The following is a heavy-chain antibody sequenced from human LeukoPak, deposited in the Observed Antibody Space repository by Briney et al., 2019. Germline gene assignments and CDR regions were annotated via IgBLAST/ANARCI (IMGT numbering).Heavy chain of an antibody. V-gene: IGHV4-39*01. CDR2: IYYSGST. CDR1: GGSITTVNYY. D-gene: IGHD3-3*01. J-gene: IGHJ4*02. CDR3: ARGPARSITIFGVVIPSYFDY. Sequence: SETLSLTCTVSGGSITTVNYYWNWIRQPAGKGLEWIGSIYYSGSTYYNPSLKSRVTISVDTSKNQFSLKLSSVTAADTAVYYCARGPARSITIFGVVIPSYFDYWGQGTLVTVSS.